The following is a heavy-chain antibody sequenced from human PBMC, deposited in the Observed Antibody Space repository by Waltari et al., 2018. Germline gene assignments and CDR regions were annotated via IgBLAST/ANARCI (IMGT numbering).Heavy chain of an antibody. CDR2: ISRDGSNK. CDR3: ARGRTGGGLDFFDH. CDR1: GFTFSDHG. J-gene: IGHJ4*02. Sequence: QVRLVESGGGVVQLGKSLRLSCTVSGFTFSDHGMHWVRQSPGKGLEWVALISRDGSNKFYGNSVRDRITISRDNSKNMVFLQMSSLGTEDTGVYYCARGRTGGGLDFFDHWGQGTLVTVSS. D-gene: IGHD3-10*01. V-gene: IGHV3-30*03.